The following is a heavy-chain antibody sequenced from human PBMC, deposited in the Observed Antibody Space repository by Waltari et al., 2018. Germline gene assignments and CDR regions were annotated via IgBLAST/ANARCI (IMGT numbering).Heavy chain of an antibody. CDR2: ITASGGAI. CDR3: ARGTPGFFDI. D-gene: IGHD3-10*01. CDR1: GFTFSSYS. Sequence: EVQLVESGGGLVQPGGSLRLPCAASGFTFSSYSMNWVRQAPGKGLEWISFITASGGAIYYADSVKGRFSISRDGAKKSLYLQMNSLRAEDTAVYYCARGTPGFFDIWGQGTMVTVSS. J-gene: IGHJ3*02. V-gene: IGHV3-48*04.